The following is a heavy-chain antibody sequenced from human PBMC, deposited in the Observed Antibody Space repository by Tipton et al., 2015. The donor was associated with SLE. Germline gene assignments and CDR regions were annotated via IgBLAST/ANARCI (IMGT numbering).Heavy chain of an antibody. CDR2: IWYDGSNK. CDR3: ARGDYLDYVGCYGMDV. J-gene: IGHJ6*02. Sequence: SLRLSCAASGFTFSIYGMHWVRQAPGKGLEWVAVIWYDGSNKYYADSVKGRFTISRDNSKNTLYLQMNSLRVEDTAMYYCARGDYLDYVGCYGMDVWGQGTTVTVSS. CDR1: GFTFSIYG. V-gene: IGHV3-33*01. D-gene: IGHD4-17*01.